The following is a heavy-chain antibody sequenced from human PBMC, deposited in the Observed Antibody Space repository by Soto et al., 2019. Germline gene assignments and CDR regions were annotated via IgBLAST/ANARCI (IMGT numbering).Heavy chain of an antibody. V-gene: IGHV3-21*01. Sequence: PGGSLRLSCAASGFTFSSYSMNWVRQAPGKGLEWVSSISSSSSYIYYADSVKGRFTISRDNAKNSLYLQMKSLRAEDTAVYYCARVSVEMATIHFDYWGQGTLVTVSS. J-gene: IGHJ4*02. D-gene: IGHD2-21*01. CDR1: GFTFSSYS. CDR3: ARVSVEMATIHFDY. CDR2: ISSSSSYI.